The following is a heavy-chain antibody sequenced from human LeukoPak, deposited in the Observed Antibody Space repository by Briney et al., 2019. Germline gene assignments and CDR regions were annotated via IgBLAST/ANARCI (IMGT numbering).Heavy chain of an antibody. CDR3: AKDLGSGWYDPGYYFDY. CDR1: GFTFSSYA. J-gene: IGHJ4*02. D-gene: IGHD6-19*01. CDR2: ISGSGGST. Sequence: GGSLRLSCAASGFTFSSYAMSWVRQAPGKGLEWVSAISGSGGSTYYADSVKGRFTISRDNSKNTLYLQMSSLRAEDTAVYYCAKDLGSGWYDPGYYFDYWGQGTLVTVSS. V-gene: IGHV3-23*01.